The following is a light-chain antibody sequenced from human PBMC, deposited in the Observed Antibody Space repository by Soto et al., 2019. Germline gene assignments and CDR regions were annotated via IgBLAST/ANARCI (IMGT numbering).Light chain of an antibody. V-gene: IGLV2-23*01. CDR3: CSYAGSSSWV. Sequence: QSALTQPASVSGSPGQSITISCTGTSSDVGSYNLVSWYQQNPGKAPKLMIYEGSKRPSGISNRCSGSKSGNTASLTISGLQAEDEADYYCCSYAGSSSWVFGGGTKLTVL. CDR2: EGS. J-gene: IGLJ3*02. CDR1: SSDVGSYNL.